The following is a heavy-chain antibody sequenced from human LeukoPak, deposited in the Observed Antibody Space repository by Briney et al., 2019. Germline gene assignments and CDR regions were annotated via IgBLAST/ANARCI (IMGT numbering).Heavy chain of an antibody. V-gene: IGHV3-30*04. J-gene: IGHJ4*02. CDR2: ISYDGSNK. CDR1: GFTFSSYA. Sequence: GRSLRLSCAASGFTFSSYAMHWVRQAPGKGLEWVAVISYDGSNKYYADSVKGRFTISRDNSKNTLYLQMNSLRAEDTAVYYCARGRVIWDYWGQGTLVTVSS. D-gene: IGHD3-16*01. CDR3: ARGRVIWDY.